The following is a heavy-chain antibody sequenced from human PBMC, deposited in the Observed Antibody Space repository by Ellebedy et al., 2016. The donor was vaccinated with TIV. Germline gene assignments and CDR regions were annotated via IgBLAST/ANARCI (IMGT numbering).Heavy chain of an antibody. V-gene: IGHV3-23*01. J-gene: IGHJ4*02. Sequence: PGGSLRLSCTASGFSFSNFALSWVRQAPGRGLEWVSTITDYDTRTYYADSVEGRFTISRDDSKNTVYLQMNSLRAEDTARYYCTKVEFYGADASFWGQGTLVTVSS. CDR1: GFSFSNFA. CDR3: TKVEFYGADASF. CDR2: ITDYDTRT. D-gene: IGHD4/OR15-4a*01.